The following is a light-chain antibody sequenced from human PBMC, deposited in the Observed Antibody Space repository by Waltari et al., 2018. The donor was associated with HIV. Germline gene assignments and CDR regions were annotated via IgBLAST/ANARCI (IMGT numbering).Light chain of an antibody. CDR3: QVWDSTSDHVL. V-gene: IGLV3-21*04. Sequence: SSLLTPTTSASCAPGKTARITCWGQNLERKIVPWYQQKPGRAPLLVIYYDTDRPSGIPERFSGSNSGNTATLTISRVGDGDEADYYCQVWDSTSDHVLFGGGTRLTVL. J-gene: IGLJ2*01. CDR1: NLERKI. CDR2: YDT.